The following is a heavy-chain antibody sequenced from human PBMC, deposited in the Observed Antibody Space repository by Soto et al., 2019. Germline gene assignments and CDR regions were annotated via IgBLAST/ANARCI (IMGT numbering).Heavy chain of an antibody. CDR1: GFTFSSYA. D-gene: IGHD1-1*01. V-gene: IGHV3-64*01. J-gene: IGHJ4*02. CDR2: ISSNGGST. Sequence: GGSLRLSCAASGFTFSSYAMHWVRQAPGKGLEYVSAISSNGGSTYYANSVKGRFTISRDNSKNTLYLQMGSLRAEDMAVYYCARTGEPTGNPSHFDYWGQGTLVTVSS. CDR3: ARTGEPTGNPSHFDY.